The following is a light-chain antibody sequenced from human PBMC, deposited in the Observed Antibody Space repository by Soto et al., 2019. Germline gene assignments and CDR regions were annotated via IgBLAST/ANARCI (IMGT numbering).Light chain of an antibody. CDR3: HQRSNWPFT. V-gene: IGKV3-11*01. CDR2: DAS. CDR1: QSVSSN. J-gene: IGKJ4*01. Sequence: EIVMTQSPATLSVSPGERATLSCRASQSVSSNLAWYQQKPGQAPRLLIYDASNRATGIPARFSGSGSGTDFTLTISSLEPEDFAIYYCHQRSNWPFTFGGGTKVDIK.